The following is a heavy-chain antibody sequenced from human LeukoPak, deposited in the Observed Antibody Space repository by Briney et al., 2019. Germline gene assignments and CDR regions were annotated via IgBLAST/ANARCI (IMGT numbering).Heavy chain of an antibody. V-gene: IGHV3-30*04. CDR3: ARDVRQGYSYGFHY. Sequence: PGRSLRLSCAASGFTSSSYVMHWVRQAPGKGLEWVALISYDDGSNRYYADSVKGRFTISRDNSKNTLYLQMNSLRTEDTAVYYCARDVRQGYSYGFHYWGQGTLVTVSS. CDR1: GFTSSSYV. J-gene: IGHJ4*02. D-gene: IGHD5-18*01. CDR2: ISYDDGSNR.